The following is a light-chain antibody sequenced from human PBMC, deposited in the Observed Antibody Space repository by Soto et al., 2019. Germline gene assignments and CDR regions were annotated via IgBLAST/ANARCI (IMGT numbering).Light chain of an antibody. CDR1: SSDVGSYDL. V-gene: IGLV2-23*02. CDR2: EVS. CDR3: CSYAASSDVV. Sequence: QSALTQPASVSESPGQSITISCTGTSSDVGSYDLVSWYQHHPGKAPKLIIYEVSKRPSGVSNRFSGSKSGNTASLTISGLQAEDEGDYFCCSYAASSDVVFGGGTQLTVL. J-gene: IGLJ2*01.